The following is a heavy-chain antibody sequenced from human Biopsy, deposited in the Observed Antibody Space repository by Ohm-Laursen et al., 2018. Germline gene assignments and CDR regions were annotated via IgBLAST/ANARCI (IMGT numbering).Heavy chain of an antibody. V-gene: IGHV3-21*01. J-gene: IGHJ6*02. CDR3: ARVLLPAATVHYGMDV. Sequence: SLRLSCSASGLTFSRYSMHWVRQAPGKGLEWVSSISSSSNFIYYGDPAKGRFTISRDNAKNSLYLQMNSLRAEDTAVYYCARVLLPAATVHYGMDVWGQGATVTVSS. CDR1: GLTFSRYS. D-gene: IGHD2-2*01. CDR2: ISSSSNFI.